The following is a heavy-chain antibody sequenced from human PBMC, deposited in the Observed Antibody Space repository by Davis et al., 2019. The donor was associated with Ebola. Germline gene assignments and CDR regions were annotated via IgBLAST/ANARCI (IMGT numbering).Heavy chain of an antibody. D-gene: IGHD1-26*01. Sequence: AASVKVSCKASGYTFTSYGISWVRQAPGQGLEWMGWISAYNGNTNYAQKFQGRVTITADKSTSTAYMELSSLRSEDTAVYYCARVSLGFGFDPWGQGTLVTVSS. CDR2: ISAYNGNT. J-gene: IGHJ5*02. CDR1: GYTFTSYG. CDR3: ARVSLGFGFDP. V-gene: IGHV1-18*01.